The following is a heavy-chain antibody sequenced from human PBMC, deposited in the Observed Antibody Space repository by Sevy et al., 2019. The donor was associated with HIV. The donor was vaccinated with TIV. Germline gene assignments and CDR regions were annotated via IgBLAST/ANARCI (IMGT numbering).Heavy chain of an antibody. V-gene: IGHV1-2*02. CDR3: ARERSIIAAAGTVLDI. CDR2: INPNSGGT. CDR1: GYTFTGYY. J-gene: IGHJ3*02. Sequence: ASVKVSYKASGYTFTGYYMHWVRQAPGQGLEWMGWINPNSGGTNYAQKFQGRVTMTRDTSISTAYMELSRLRSDDTAVYYCARERSIIAAAGTVLDIWGQGTMVTVSS. D-gene: IGHD6-13*01.